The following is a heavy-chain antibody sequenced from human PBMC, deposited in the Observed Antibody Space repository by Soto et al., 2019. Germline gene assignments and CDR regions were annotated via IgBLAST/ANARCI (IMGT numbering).Heavy chain of an antibody. J-gene: IGHJ4*02. CDR2: ITGGGGST. Sequence: GGSLRLSCAASGFTFSNYVMSWVRQTPGRGLEWVSAITGGGGSTYYADSVKGRFTISRDNSKNTLYLQMNSLRADDTAVYYCAKRTEDSGPFDYWSQGTLVTVSS. V-gene: IGHV3-23*01. CDR1: GFTFSNYV. D-gene: IGHD3-10*01. CDR3: AKRTEDSGPFDY.